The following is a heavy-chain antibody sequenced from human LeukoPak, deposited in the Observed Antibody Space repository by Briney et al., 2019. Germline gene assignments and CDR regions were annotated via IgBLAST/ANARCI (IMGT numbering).Heavy chain of an antibody. Sequence: PSETLSLTCTVSGGSISSYYWSWIRQPAGKGLEWIGRIYTSGSTNYNPSLKSRVTMSVDTSKNQFSLKLSSVTAADTAVYYCASSLEYDFWSGPYYFDYWGQGTLVTVSS. D-gene: IGHD3-3*01. V-gene: IGHV4-4*07. J-gene: IGHJ4*02. CDR2: IYTSGST. CDR1: GGSISSYY. CDR3: ASSLEYDFWSGPYYFDY.